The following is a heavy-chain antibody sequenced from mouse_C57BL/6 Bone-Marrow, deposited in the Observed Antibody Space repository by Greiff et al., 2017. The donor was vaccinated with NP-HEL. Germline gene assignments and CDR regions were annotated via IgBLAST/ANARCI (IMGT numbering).Heavy chain of an antibody. CDR3: ARQENIYYDYDGDAWFAY. CDR2: INSDGGST. CDR1: EYEFPSHD. Sequence: EVMLVESGGGLVQPGESLKLSCESNEYEFPSHDMSWVRKTPEKRLELVAAINSDGGSTYYPDTMERRFIISRDNTKKTLYLQMSSLRSEDTALYYCARQENIYYDYDGDAWFAYWGQGTLVTVSA. D-gene: IGHD2-4*01. V-gene: IGHV5-2*03. J-gene: IGHJ3*01.